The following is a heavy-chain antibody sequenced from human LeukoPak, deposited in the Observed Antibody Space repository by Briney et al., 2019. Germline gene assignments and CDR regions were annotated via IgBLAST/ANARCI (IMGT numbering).Heavy chain of an antibody. Sequence: SETLSLTCTVSGGSISSYYWSWIRQPPGKGLEWIGYIYYSGSTNYNPSLKSRVTISVDTSKNQFSLKLSSVTAADTAVYYCARLPGSGYSYGSKPIDYWGQGTLVTVSS. CDR1: GGSISSYY. CDR2: IYYSGST. J-gene: IGHJ4*02. CDR3: ARLPGSGYSYGSKPIDY. D-gene: IGHD5-18*01. V-gene: IGHV4-59*08.